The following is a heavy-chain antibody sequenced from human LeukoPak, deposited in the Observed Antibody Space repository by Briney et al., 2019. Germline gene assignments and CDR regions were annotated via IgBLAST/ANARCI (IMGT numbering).Heavy chain of an antibody. CDR3: ARWAYGDYQHYYGMDV. Sequence: SVKVSCKASGGTFSSYAISWVRQAPGQGLEWMGRIIPILGIANYAQKFQGRVTITADKSTSTAYMELSSLRSEDTAVYYCARWAYGDYQHYYGMDVWGQGTTVTVSS. D-gene: IGHD4-17*01. V-gene: IGHV1-69*04. CDR1: GGTFSSYA. CDR2: IIPILGIA. J-gene: IGHJ6*02.